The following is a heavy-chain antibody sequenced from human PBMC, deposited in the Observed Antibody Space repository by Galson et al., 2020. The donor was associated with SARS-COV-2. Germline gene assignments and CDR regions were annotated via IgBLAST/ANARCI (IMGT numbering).Heavy chain of an antibody. V-gene: IGHV3-21*01. Sequence: GESLKISCAASGFPFISYSMLWVRQAPGKGLEWVSYISSGSTYIYYADSVKGRFTMSRDNAKNSLYLQMSSLRVEDTAVYYCARLGDMATTPASYFYYGLDVWGQGTTVTVSS. CDR1: GFPFISYS. CDR3: ARLGDMATTPASYFYYGLDV. D-gene: IGHD3-16*01. J-gene: IGHJ6*02. CDR2: ISSGSTYI.